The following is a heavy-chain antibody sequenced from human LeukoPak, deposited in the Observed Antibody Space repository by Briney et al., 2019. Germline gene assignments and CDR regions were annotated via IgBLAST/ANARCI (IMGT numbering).Heavy chain of an antibody. D-gene: IGHD3-3*01. CDR3: AKSQGDDFWSGSSLRYYYGMDV. CDR2: IRGSGGST. J-gene: IGHJ6*02. V-gene: IGHV3-23*01. CDR1: GFTFSSYA. Sequence: GGSLRLSCAASGFTFSSYAMSWVRQAPGKELEWVSAIRGSGGSTYYADSVKGRFTISRDNSKNTLYLQMSSLRAEDTAVYYCAKSQGDDFWSGSSLRYYYGMDVWGQGTTVTVSS.